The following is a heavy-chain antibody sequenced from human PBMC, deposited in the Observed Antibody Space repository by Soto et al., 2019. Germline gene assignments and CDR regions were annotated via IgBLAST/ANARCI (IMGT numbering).Heavy chain of an antibody. J-gene: IGHJ3*02. CDR3: AVMARGLRYFDWLLLDAFDI. CDR1: GYTFTSYG. CDR2: ISAYNGNT. Sequence: QVQLVQSGAEVKKPGASVKVSCKASGYTFTSYGISWVRQAPGQGLEWMGWISAYNGNTNDAQKLQGRVTMTTDTSTSTAYRELRSLRSDDTAVYYCAVMARGLRYFDWLLLDAFDIWGQGTMVTVSS. V-gene: IGHV1-18*04. D-gene: IGHD3-9*01.